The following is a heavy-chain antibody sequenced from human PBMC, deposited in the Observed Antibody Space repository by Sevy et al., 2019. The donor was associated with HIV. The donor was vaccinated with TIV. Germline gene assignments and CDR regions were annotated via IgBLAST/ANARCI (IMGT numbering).Heavy chain of an antibody. Sequence: ASVKVSCKASGYTFTTYGITWVRQAPGQGLEWMGWISAYNGNTNYAQKLQGRVTMTPDTSTSTAYMELRSLRSDDTAVYYCARGYYDSSGFPRDAFDIWGQGTMVTVS. CDR3: ARGYYDSSGFPRDAFDI. D-gene: IGHD3-22*01. CDR1: GYTFTTYG. V-gene: IGHV1-18*01. J-gene: IGHJ3*02. CDR2: ISAYNGNT.